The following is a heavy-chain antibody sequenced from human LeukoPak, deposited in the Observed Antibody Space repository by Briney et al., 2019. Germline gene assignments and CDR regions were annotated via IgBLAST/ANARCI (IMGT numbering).Heavy chain of an antibody. CDR3: ARGTTRGGKRFDY. J-gene: IGHJ4*02. Sequence: SETLSLTCTVSDDSITIYYWSWIRQPPGKGLEWIGYIYYSGSTNYNPSLKSRVTISVDTSKNQFSLNLSSVTAADTAVYYCARGTTRGGKRFDYWGQGTLVTVSS. D-gene: IGHD4-23*01. CDR1: DDSITIYY. V-gene: IGHV4-59*01. CDR2: IYYSGST.